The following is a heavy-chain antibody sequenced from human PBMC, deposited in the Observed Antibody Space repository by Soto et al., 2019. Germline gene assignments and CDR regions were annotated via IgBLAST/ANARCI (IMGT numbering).Heavy chain of an antibody. D-gene: IGHD4-17*01. CDR1: GFTADDYA. CDR2: ISSNSDTI. Sequence: GGSLRLSCVTSGFTADDYAMHWGRQAPGKGLEWVSGISSNSDTIDYADSVKGRFTISRDNAKNSLFLQMNSLRPEDTALYYCAKDMKWGGMTTIHYFDSWGQGT. J-gene: IGHJ4*02. V-gene: IGHV3-9*02. CDR3: AKDMKWGGMTTIHYFDS.